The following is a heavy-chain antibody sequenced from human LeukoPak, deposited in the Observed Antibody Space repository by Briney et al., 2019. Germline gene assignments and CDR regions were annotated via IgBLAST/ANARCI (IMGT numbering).Heavy chain of an antibody. Sequence: QPGGSLRLSCAASGFTFSNFWMTWVRQAPGKGLEWVANIKQDGSEKYYVDSVKGRFTIPRDNAKNSLYLQMNSLRAEDTAVYYCARDRVATSSSPFDYWGQGTLVTVSS. V-gene: IGHV3-7*01. CDR3: ARDRVATSSSPFDY. CDR1: GFTFSNFW. D-gene: IGHD6-13*01. CDR2: IKQDGSEK. J-gene: IGHJ4*02.